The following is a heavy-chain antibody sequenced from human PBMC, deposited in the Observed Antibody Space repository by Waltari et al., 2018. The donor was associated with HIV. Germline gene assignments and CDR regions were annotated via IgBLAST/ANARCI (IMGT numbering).Heavy chain of an antibody. D-gene: IGHD3-10*02. CDR1: GFTFRSYL. J-gene: IGHJ4*01. CDR2: ISDSGGST. CDR3: AKGDPVVLYFDY. Sequence: EVQLLESGGDLVQPGGSLRLSCAASGFTFRSYLMRWVRQAPGKGLEWVSTISDSGGSTYYADSVKGRFTISRDNYKNTLYLQMNSLRAEDTAVYYCAKGDPVVLYFDYWGHGALVTVSS. V-gene: IGHV3-23*01.